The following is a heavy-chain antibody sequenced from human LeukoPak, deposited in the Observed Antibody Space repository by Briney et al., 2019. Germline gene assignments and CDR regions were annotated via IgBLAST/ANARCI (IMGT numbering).Heavy chain of an antibody. CDR3: ARDLRPSVTTYYYYYGMDV. J-gene: IGHJ6*02. Sequence: ASVKVSCKASGYTFTGYYMHWVRQAPGQGLEWMGWINPNSGGTNYAQKFQGRVTMTRDTSISTAYMELSRLRSDDTAVYYCARDLRPSVTTYYYYYGMDVWGQGTTVTVSS. D-gene: IGHD4-17*01. V-gene: IGHV1-2*02. CDR2: INPNSGGT. CDR1: GYTFTGYY.